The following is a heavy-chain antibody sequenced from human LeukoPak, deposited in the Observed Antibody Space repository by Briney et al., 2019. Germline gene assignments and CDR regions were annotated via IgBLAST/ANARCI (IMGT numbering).Heavy chain of an antibody. CDR3: ARTPRLPSGWGAFDI. CDR2: FDPEDGET. V-gene: IGHV1-24*01. Sequence: ASVKVSCKVSGYTLTELSMHWVRQAPGKGLEWMGGFDPEDGETIYAQKFQGRVTMTEDTSTDTAYMELSSLRSEDTAVYYCARTPRLPSGWGAFDIWGQGTMVTVSS. J-gene: IGHJ3*02. CDR1: GYTLTELS. D-gene: IGHD3-16*01.